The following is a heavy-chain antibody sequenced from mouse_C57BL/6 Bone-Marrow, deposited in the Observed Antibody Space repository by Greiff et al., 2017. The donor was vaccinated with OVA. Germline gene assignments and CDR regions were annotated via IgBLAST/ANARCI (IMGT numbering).Heavy chain of an antibody. D-gene: IGHD1-1*01. CDR1: GYTFTDYY. V-gene: IGHV1-76*01. Sequence: QVQLQQSGAELVRPGASVKLSCKASGYTFTDYYINWVKQRPGQGLEWIARIYPGSGNTYYNEKFKGKATLTAEKSSSTAYMQLSSLTSEDSAVYFCARTVDCDGSIYLYAMDYWCQGTSVTVSS. CDR3: ARTVDCDGSIYLYAMDY. J-gene: IGHJ4*01. CDR2: IYPGSGNT.